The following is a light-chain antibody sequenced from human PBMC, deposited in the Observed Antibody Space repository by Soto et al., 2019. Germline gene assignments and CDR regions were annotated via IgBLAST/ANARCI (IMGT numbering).Light chain of an antibody. V-gene: IGLV1-40*01. CDR1: RSDIRAGYR. CDR2: DNT. J-gene: IGLJ2*01. Sequence: QSVLTQPPSVSGAPGQRVTISCTGSRSDIRAGYRVRWYQQVPGAAPKLLIYDNTNRPSGVSARFFGSKSGTSASLAITGLQAEDEADYYCQSYDRSLSAVVFGGGTKVTVL. CDR3: QSYDRSLSAVV.